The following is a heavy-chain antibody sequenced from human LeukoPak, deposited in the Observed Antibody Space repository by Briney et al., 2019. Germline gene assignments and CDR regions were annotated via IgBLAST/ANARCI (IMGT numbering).Heavy chain of an antibody. CDR3: ASEHEPAYYGMDV. J-gene: IGHJ6*04. CDR2: INPSGGST. V-gene: IGHV1-46*01. D-gene: IGHD6-25*01. Sequence: EASVKVSCKASGYTFTSYYMHGVRQAPGQGLEWMGIINPSGGSTSYAQKFQGRVTMTRDTSTSTVYMELSSLRSEDTAVYYCASEHEPAYYGMDVWGKGTTVTVSS. CDR1: GYTFTSYY.